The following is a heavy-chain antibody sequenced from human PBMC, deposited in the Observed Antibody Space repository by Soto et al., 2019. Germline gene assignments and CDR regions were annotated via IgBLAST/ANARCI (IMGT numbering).Heavy chain of an antibody. CDR3: ARPSGHSSSRGWFDP. J-gene: IGHJ5*02. Sequence: SETLSLTCTVSGGSISSSSYYWGWIRQPPGKGLEWIGSIYYSGSTYYNPSLKSRVTISVDTSKNQFSLKLSSVTAADTAVYYCARPSGHSSSRGWFDPWGQGTLVTVSS. V-gene: IGHV4-39*01. CDR1: GGSISSSSYY. CDR2: IYYSGST. D-gene: IGHD6-6*01.